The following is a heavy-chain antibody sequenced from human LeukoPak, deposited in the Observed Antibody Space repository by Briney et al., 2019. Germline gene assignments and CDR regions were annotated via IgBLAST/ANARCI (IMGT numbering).Heavy chain of an antibody. V-gene: IGHV4-61*02. J-gene: IGHJ4*02. D-gene: IGHD1-26*01. Sequence: SETLSLTCTVSGGSISSSSYYWSWIRQPAGKGLEWIGRIYTSGSTNYNPSLKSRVTISVDTSKNQFSLKLSSVTAADTAVYYCARDDGSLAFDYWGQGTLVTVSS. CDR2: IYTSGST. CDR3: ARDDGSLAFDY. CDR1: GGSISSSSYY.